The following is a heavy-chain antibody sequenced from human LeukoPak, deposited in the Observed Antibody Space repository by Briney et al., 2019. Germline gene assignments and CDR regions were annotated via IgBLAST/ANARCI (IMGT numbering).Heavy chain of an antibody. CDR2: IYRSGTT. V-gene: IGHV4-38-2*02. J-gene: IGHJ3*02. CDR3: ARGAYGSGSGNGFNI. CDR1: GYSISSGYY. D-gene: IGHD3-10*01. Sequence: PSGTLSLTCSVSGYSISSGYYWAWIRQPPGKGLEWIGSIYRSGTTFYNPSLKSRVTMSVDTSKNQFSLNLSSVTAADTAVYYCARGAYGSGSGNGFNIWGQGTTVTVSS.